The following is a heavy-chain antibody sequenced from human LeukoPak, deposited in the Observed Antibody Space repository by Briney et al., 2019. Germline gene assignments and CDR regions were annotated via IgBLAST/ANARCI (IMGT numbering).Heavy chain of an antibody. V-gene: IGHV3-66*02. CDR1: GLTVSSNY. Sequence: GGSLRLSCAASGLTVSSNYMSWVRQAPGKGLEWVSVIYSGGSTYYADSVKGRFTISRDNSKNTLYLQMNSLRAEDTAVYYCAREARHGYYYMDVWGKGTTVTVSS. D-gene: IGHD6-6*01. J-gene: IGHJ6*03. CDR3: AREARHGYYYMDV. CDR2: IYSGGST.